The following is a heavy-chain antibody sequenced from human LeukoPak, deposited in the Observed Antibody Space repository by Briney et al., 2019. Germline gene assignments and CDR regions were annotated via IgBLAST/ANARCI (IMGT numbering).Heavy chain of an antibody. Sequence: SETLSLTCTVSGGSISSYYWSWIRQPAGKGLEWIGRIYTSGSTNYNPSLKSRVTMSVDTSKNHFSLKLSSVTAADTAVYYCAREWFCSSTSCYRVFDYWGQGTLVTVSS. CDR1: GGSISSYY. CDR2: IYTSGST. D-gene: IGHD2-2*02. V-gene: IGHV4-4*07. J-gene: IGHJ4*02. CDR3: AREWFCSSTSCYRVFDY.